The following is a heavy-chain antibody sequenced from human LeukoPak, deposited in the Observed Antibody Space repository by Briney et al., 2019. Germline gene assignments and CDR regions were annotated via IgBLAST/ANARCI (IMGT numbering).Heavy chain of an antibody. Sequence: RGSLRLSCAASGFTFSSYAMSWVRQAPGKGLEWVSTISGSGGSTYYADSVKGRFTISRDNSKNTLYLQMNSLRAEDTAVYYCARDGPGSDWLLGYFDYWGQGTLVTVSS. CDR3: ARDGPGSDWLLGYFDY. CDR1: GFTFSSYA. CDR2: ISGSGGST. D-gene: IGHD3-9*01. V-gene: IGHV3-23*01. J-gene: IGHJ4*02.